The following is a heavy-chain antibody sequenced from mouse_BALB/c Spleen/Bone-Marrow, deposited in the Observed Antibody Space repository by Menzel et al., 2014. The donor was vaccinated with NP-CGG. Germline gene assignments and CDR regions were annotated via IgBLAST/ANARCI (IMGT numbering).Heavy chain of an antibody. CDR3: ARPTTVVATGGSFDY. Sequence: EVKVVESGGDLVKPGGSLKLSCAASGFTFSSYGMSRVRQTPDKRLEWVATISSGGSYTYYPDSVKGRFTISRDNAKNTLYLQMSSLKSEDTAMYYCARPTTVVATGGSFDYWGQGTTLTVSS. D-gene: IGHD1-1*01. CDR1: GFTFSSYG. V-gene: IGHV5-6*01. J-gene: IGHJ2*01. CDR2: ISSGGSYT.